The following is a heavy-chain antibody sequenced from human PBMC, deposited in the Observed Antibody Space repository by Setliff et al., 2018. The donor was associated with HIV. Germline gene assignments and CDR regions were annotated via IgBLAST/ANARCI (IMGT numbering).Heavy chain of an antibody. CDR2: IYYSGRT. CDR1: GYSISSGYY. D-gene: IGHD2-8*01. Sequence: PSETLSLTCDVSGYSISSGYYWGWVRQSPGRGLEWIGSIYYSGRTYYYPSLKSRLSMSVDTSRNQFSLDLTSAPAADTAVYFCAGETAPAARLPNVGGPPPPGYSHCMYVWGKGTTVTVSS. V-gene: IGHV4-38-2*02. CDR3: AGETAPAARLPNVGGPPPPGYSHCMYV. J-gene: IGHJ6*03.